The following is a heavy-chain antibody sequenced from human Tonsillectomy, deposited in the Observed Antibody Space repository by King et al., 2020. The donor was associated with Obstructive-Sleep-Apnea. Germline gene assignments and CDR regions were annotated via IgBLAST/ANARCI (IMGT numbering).Heavy chain of an antibody. J-gene: IGHJ4*02. CDR3: ARSPTLEAAGMALGY. CDR1: GGSISSGNW. CDR2: IYHSGST. D-gene: IGHD6-13*01. V-gene: IGHV4-4*02. Sequence: VQLQESGPGLVKPSGTLSLTCAVSGGSISSGNWWTWVRQPPGKGLEWIGEIYHSGSTNYNPSLKSRVAISVERSKNRFSLKLTSVTAADTAVYYCARSPTLEAAGMALGYWGQGTLVTVSS.